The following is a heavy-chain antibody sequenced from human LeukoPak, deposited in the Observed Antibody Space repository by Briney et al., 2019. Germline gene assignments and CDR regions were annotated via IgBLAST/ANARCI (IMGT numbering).Heavy chain of an antibody. Sequence: SETLSLTCAVYGGSFSGYYWSWIRQPPGKGLEWIGEINHSGSTNYNPSLKSRVTISVDTSKNQFPLKLSSVTAADTAVYYCARVSAAAGTGVEFDYWGQGTLVTVSS. CDR1: GGSFSGYY. V-gene: IGHV4-34*01. D-gene: IGHD6-13*01. J-gene: IGHJ4*02. CDR2: INHSGST. CDR3: ARVSAAAGTGVEFDY.